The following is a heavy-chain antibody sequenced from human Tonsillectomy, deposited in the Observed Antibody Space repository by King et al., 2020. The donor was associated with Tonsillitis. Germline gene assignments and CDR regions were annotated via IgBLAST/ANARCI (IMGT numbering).Heavy chain of an antibody. D-gene: IGHD2/OR15-2a*01. J-gene: IGHJ4*02. CDR2: ISGSGGIT. Sequence: EVQLVESGGGLVQPGGSLRLSCAASGFTFNNYAMNWVRQAPGKGLEWVSAISGSGGITYYGDSVKGRFTISRDNSKNTLYLQMSSLRAEDTAVYYCAKDRPQNTWGGAILHSDYWGRGTLVTVSS. CDR1: GFTFNNYA. CDR3: AKDRPQNTWGGAILHSDY. V-gene: IGHV3-23*04.